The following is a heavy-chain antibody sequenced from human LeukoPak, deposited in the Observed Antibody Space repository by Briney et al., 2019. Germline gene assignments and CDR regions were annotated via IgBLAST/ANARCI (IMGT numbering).Heavy chain of an antibody. V-gene: IGHV1-18*01. Sequence: ASVKVSCKASGYTFTSYGISWVRQAPGQGLEWMGWISAYNGNTNYAQKLQGRVTMTRDTSISTAYMELSRLRSDDTAVYYCAREGGFEDAFDIWGQGTMVTVSS. CDR1: GYTFTSYG. CDR3: AREGGFEDAFDI. D-gene: IGHD5-12*01. CDR2: ISAYNGNT. J-gene: IGHJ3*02.